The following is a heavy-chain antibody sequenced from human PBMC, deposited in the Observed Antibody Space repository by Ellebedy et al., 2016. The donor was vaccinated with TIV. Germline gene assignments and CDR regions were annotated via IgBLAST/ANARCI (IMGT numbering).Heavy chain of an antibody. Sequence: GGSLRLSCSASGFTFSSYAMHWVRQAPGKGLEYVSAISSNGGSTYYADSVKGRFTISRDNSKNTLYLQMSSLRAEDTAVYYCARVYSTTIEDWGQGTLVTVSS. CDR3: ARVYSTTIED. D-gene: IGHD5-24*01. J-gene: IGHJ4*02. CDR1: GFTFSSYA. CDR2: ISSNGGST. V-gene: IGHV3-64D*06.